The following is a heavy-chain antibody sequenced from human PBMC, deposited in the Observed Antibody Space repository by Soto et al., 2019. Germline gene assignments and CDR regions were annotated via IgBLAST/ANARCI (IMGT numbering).Heavy chain of an antibody. J-gene: IGHJ4*02. Sequence: QVQLVESGGGVVQPGRSLRLSCAASGFTFSNYGMHWVRQAPGKGLEWVAVISYDGSNKYYADSVKGRFTISRGNSKNPLYLQMNSLRVDDTAVYYCARDRGTAMAYFDHWGQGILVTVSS. CDR1: GFTFSNYG. CDR3: ARDRGTAMAYFDH. V-gene: IGHV3-30*03. D-gene: IGHD5-18*01. CDR2: ISYDGSNK.